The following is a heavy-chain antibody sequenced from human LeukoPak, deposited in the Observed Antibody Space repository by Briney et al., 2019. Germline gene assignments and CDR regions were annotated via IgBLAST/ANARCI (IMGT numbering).Heavy chain of an antibody. CDR1: GGTFSSYA. CDR3: ARSWSVAGTNWFDP. J-gene: IGHJ5*02. D-gene: IGHD6-19*01. CDR2: IIPIFGTA. Sequence: SVKVSCKASGGTFSSYAISWVRQAPGQGLEWMGRIIPIFGTANYAQKFQGRATITTDESTSTAYMELSSLRSEDTAVYYCARSWSVAGTNWFDPWGLGTLVTVSS. V-gene: IGHV1-69*05.